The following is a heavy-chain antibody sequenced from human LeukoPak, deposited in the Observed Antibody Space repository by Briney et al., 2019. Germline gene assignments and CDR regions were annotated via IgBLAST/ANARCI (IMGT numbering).Heavy chain of an antibody. CDR3: AKDRTYGSRSYPTPADY. Sequence: GGSLRLSCAASGFTFSSYGMHWVRQAPGKGLEWVAFIRYDGSNKYYADSVKGRFTISRDNSKNTLYLQMNSLRAEDTAVYYCAKDRTYGSRSYPTPADYWGQGTLVTVSS. D-gene: IGHD3-10*01. V-gene: IGHV3-30*02. J-gene: IGHJ4*02. CDR1: GFTFSSYG. CDR2: IRYDGSNK.